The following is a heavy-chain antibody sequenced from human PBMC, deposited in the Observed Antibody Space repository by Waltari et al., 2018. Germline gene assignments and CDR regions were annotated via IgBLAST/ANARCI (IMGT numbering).Heavy chain of an antibody. CDR1: GFSLSTSGVG. Sequence: QITLKESGPTLVKPTQTLTLTCTFSGFSLSTSGVGVGWIRQPPGKALEWLALIYWNDAKRYSPSLKSRLTITKDTSKNQVVLTMTNMDPVDTATYYCAHSGYRGIAARPGGFDYWGQGTLVTVSS. J-gene: IGHJ4*02. V-gene: IGHV2-5*01. CDR2: IYWNDAK. CDR3: AHSGYRGIAARPGGFDY. D-gene: IGHD6-6*01.